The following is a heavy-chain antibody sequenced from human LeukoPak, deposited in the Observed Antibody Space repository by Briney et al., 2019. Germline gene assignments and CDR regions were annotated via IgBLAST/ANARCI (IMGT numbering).Heavy chain of an antibody. CDR2: ISGSGGST. V-gene: IGHV3-23*01. Sequence: PGGSLRLSCAASGFTFSSYAMSWVRQAPGKGLEWVSAISGSGGSTYYADSVKGRFTISRDNSKNTLYLQMNSLRAEDTAVYYCARVKESSGWHGTAFDIWGQGTMVTVSS. CDR1: GFTFSSYA. CDR3: ARVKESSGWHGTAFDI. J-gene: IGHJ3*02. D-gene: IGHD6-19*01.